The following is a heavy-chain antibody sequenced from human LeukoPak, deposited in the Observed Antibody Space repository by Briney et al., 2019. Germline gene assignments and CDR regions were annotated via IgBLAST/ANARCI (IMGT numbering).Heavy chain of an antibody. CDR2: ISGSGTTI. V-gene: IGHV3-11*01. CDR1: GFTFSDHY. CDR3: ARDRHGMDV. J-gene: IGHJ6*02. Sequence: KPGGSLRLSCAASGFTFSDHYMSWLRQAPGKGLEWVSYISGSGTTIYYADSVRGQFTISRDNAKNSLYLQMNSLRAEDTAVYYCARDRHGMDVWGQGTTVTVSS.